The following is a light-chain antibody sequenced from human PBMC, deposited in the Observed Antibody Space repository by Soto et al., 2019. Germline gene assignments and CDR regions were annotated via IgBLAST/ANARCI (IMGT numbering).Light chain of an antibody. CDR2: EVN. V-gene: IGLV2-8*01. CDR3: TSYAGGNNV. J-gene: IGLJ1*01. Sequence: QSALTQPPSAYGSPGQSVTISCTGTSNDVGGYNYVSWYQQHPGKVPKLMVYEVNKRPSGVPDRFSGSKSGNTASLTVSGLQAEDEADYYCTSYAGGNNVFGTGTKVTVL. CDR1: SNDVGGYNY.